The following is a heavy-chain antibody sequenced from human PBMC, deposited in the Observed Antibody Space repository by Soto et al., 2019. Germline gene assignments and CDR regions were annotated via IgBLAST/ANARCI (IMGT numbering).Heavy chain of an antibody. CDR3: AREGRLSEHAFDI. CDR2: VYHSGSTSYNPYYNGST. J-gene: IGHJ3*02. D-gene: IGHD3-16*02. Sequence: PSETLSLTCTVSGGSISSYYWSWIRQPPGKGLEWIGYVYHSGSTSYNPYYNGSTNYNPSLKSRVTISVDTSKNQFSLKLSSVTAADTAVYYCAREGRLSEHAFDISGQGTMVTVSS. CDR1: GGSISSYY. V-gene: IGHV4-59*01.